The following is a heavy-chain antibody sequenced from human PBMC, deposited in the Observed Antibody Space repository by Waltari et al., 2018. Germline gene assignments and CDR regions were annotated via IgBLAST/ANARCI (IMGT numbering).Heavy chain of an antibody. V-gene: IGHV4-4*07. CDR2: VYSSGST. D-gene: IGHD3-10*01. J-gene: IGHJ4*02. CDR1: GGSISGSY. CDR3: ASGYGSGNYNYFDY. Sequence: QVQLQESGPGLVKPSETLSLTCSVSGGSISGSYWSWIRQPAGKGLEWIGRVYSSGSTNYNPSLKSRVTMSVDTSKNHFSLKLSSVTAADTAVYFCASGYGSGNYNYFDYWGQGTLVTVSS.